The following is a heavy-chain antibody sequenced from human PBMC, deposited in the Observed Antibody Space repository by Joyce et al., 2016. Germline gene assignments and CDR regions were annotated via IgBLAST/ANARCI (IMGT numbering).Heavy chain of an antibody. V-gene: IGHV1-69*01. Sequence: QLQLVQSGAEVKKPGSSVKVSCKASGGTFNNYAISWVRQAPGQGLQWMGGVIPIFNTPTCAQNFQGRVTLTADEATSTAYMELTRLKSEHTAVYYCARDRRRDYYYGLDVWGKGTTVTVSS. J-gene: IGHJ6*04. CDR3: ARDRRRDYYYGLDV. CDR2: VIPIFNTP. CDR1: GGTFNNYA.